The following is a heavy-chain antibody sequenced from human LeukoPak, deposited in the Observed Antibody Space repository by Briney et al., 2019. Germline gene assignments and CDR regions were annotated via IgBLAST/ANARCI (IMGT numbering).Heavy chain of an antibody. V-gene: IGHV3-21*01. CDR1: GFTFSSYG. D-gene: IGHD3-22*01. Sequence: GGSLRLSCAASGFTFSSYGMNWVRQAPGKGLEWVSSISSSSSYIYYADSVKGRFTISRDNAKNSLYMQMNSLRAEDTAVYYCARDSPTYYYDSSGYRHFDYWGQGTLVTVSS. CDR2: ISSSSSYI. CDR3: ARDSPTYYYDSSGYRHFDY. J-gene: IGHJ4*02.